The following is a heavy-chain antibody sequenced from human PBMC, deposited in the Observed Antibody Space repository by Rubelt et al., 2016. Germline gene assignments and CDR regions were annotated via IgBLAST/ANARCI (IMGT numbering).Heavy chain of an antibody. Sequence: QVQLVESGGGVVQPGGSLRLSCAASGFTFSSYGMHWVRQAPGQGLEWVAFIRYDGSNKYYADSVKGRFTISRDNSKNTLYLQMNSLRAEDTAVYYCAKPARLDYGINAEYFQHWGQGTLVTVSS. CDR2: IRYDGSNK. CDR1: GFTFSSYG. D-gene: IGHD4-17*01. J-gene: IGHJ1*01. CDR3: AKPARLDYGINAEYFQH. V-gene: IGHV3-30*02.